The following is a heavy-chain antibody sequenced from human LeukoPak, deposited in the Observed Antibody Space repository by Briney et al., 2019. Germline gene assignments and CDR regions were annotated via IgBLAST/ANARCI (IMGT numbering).Heavy chain of an antibody. D-gene: IGHD3-3*01. Sequence: SETLSLTCTVSGGSISSYYWSWIRHPPGKGLEWIGYIYYSGSTNYNPSLKSRVTISVDTSKNQFSLKLSSVTAADTAVYYCARENSAPWSGYLDYWGQGTLVTVSS. J-gene: IGHJ4*02. CDR3: ARENSAPWSGYLDY. V-gene: IGHV4-59*01. CDR2: IYYSGST. CDR1: GGSISSYY.